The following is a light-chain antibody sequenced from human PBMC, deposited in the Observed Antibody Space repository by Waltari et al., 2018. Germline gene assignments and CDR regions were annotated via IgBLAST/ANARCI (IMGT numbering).Light chain of an antibody. CDR3: NSRDSSGNQVV. V-gene: IGLV3-19*01. CDR2: GKN. Sequence: SSELTQDPAVSVALGQTVRITCQGDSLRSYYASWYQQKPGQAPVLVIYGKNNRPSGTPDRCSGSSSGNTASLTITGAQAEDEADYYCNSRDSSGNQVVFGGGTKLTVL. J-gene: IGLJ2*01. CDR1: SLRSYY.